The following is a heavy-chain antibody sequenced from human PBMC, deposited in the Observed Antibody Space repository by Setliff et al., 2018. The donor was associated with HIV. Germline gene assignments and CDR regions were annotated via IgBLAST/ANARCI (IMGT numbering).Heavy chain of an antibody. Sequence: PSETLSLTCTVSGDSIISGDYYWSWVRQAPGKGLEWVADIKQDGSKAYYMDSVKGRFTISRDNPKNSLYLQMTSLRAEDTAVYYCARDDSNGNTDAFDIWGQGTTVTVSS. D-gene: IGHD5-18*01. CDR2: IKQDGSKA. J-gene: IGHJ3*02. CDR1: GDSIISGDYY. V-gene: IGHV3-7*04. CDR3: ARDDSNGNTDAFDI.